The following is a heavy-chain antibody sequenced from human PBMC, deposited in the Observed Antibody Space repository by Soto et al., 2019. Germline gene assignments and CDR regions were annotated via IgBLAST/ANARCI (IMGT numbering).Heavy chain of an antibody. V-gene: IGHV3-73*01. J-gene: IGHJ4*02. CDR2: IRSKANSYAT. CDR3: SSGITVAGT. D-gene: IGHD6-19*01. Sequence: GGSLRLSCAASGFTFSYSTMHWVRQASGKGLEWVGRIRSKANSYATGYAASVKGRFTISRDDSKNTAYLQMNSLKTDDTAVYYCSSGITVAGTWGQGTLVTVSS. CDR1: GFTFSYST.